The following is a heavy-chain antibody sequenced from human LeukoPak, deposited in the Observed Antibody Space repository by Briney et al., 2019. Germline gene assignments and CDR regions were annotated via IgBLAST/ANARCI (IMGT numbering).Heavy chain of an antibody. CDR2: TRSKAYGGTT. Sequence: GGSLRLSCTASGFTFGDYAMSWVRQAPGKGLEWVGFTRSKAYGGTTEYAASVKGRFTISRDDSKSIAYLQMNSLKTEDTAVYYCTRDLSVWLLTFDYWGQGTLVTVSS. CDR3: TRDLSVWLLTFDY. CDR1: GFTFGDYA. J-gene: IGHJ4*02. D-gene: IGHD3-9*01. V-gene: IGHV3-49*04.